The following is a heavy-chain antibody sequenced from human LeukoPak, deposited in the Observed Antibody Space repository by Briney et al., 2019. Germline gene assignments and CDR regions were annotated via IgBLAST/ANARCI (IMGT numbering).Heavy chain of an antibody. V-gene: IGHV1-18*01. CDR1: GYTFTSYG. D-gene: IGHD3-22*01. Sequence: ASVKVSCTASGYTFTSYGISWVRQAPGQGLEWMGWISAYNGNTNYAQKLQGRVTMTTDTSTSTAYMELRSLRSDDTAVYYCARDTYYYDSSGYVDYWGQGTLVTVSS. CDR2: ISAYNGNT. CDR3: ARDTYYYDSSGYVDY. J-gene: IGHJ4*02.